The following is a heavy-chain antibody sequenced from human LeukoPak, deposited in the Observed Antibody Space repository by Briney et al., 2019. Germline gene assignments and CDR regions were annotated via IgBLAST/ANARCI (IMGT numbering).Heavy chain of an antibody. CDR1: GFTFSRYA. V-gene: IGHV3-64*04. D-gene: IGHD3-3*01. J-gene: IGHJ3*01. Sequence: PGGSLRLSCSVSGFTFSRYAMHWVRQAPGKGLEYVSAISSNGGSTYYADSVKGRFAISRDNSKNTMFLQMNSLRAEDTAVYHCARDRSGYANDAFDFWGQGTIVTVSS. CDR2: ISSNGGST. CDR3: ARDRSGYANDAFDF.